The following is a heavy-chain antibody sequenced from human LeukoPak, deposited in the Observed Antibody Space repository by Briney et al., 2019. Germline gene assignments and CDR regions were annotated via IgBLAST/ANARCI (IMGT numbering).Heavy chain of an antibody. CDR3: AGHHPRNTVDF. Sequence: SETLSLTCAVYGGSFSGYYWSWIRQPPGKGLEWIGEINHSGSTNYNPSLKSRVTISVDTSKNQFSLKLSSVTAADTAVYYCAGHHPRNTVDFWGQGTLVTVSS. CDR1: GGSFSGYY. J-gene: IGHJ4*02. CDR2: INHSGST. V-gene: IGHV4-34*01. D-gene: IGHD2/OR15-2a*01.